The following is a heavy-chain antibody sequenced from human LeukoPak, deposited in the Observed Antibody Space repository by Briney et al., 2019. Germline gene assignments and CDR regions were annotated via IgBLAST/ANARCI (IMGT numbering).Heavy chain of an antibody. CDR3: ARGRGYSYGVYGY. D-gene: IGHD5-18*01. V-gene: IGHV4-34*01. Sequence: SETLSLTCAVYGASFSGYYWSWIRQPPGKGLEWIGEINHSGSTNYNPSLKSRVTISVDTSKNQFSLKLSSVTAADTAVYYCARGRGYSYGVYGYWGQGTLVTVSS. CDR1: GASFSGYY. CDR2: INHSGST. J-gene: IGHJ4*02.